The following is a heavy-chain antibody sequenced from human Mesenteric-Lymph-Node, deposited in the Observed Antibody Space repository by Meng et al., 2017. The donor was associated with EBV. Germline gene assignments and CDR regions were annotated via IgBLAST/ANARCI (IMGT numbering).Heavy chain of an antibody. D-gene: IGHD3-10*01. CDR3: ARVYGSGSRALDY. CDR1: GASISDGGYY. V-gene: IGHV4-30-4*01. J-gene: IGHJ4*02. CDR2: IFYTGPT. Sequence: QVHPQESAPGLVKPSQPLSLTCAVSGASISDGGYYWSWIRQPPGKGLEWIGYIFYTGPTYYNASLESRLTISVDTSKNQLSLKLTSVTAADTAVYYCARVYGSGSRALDYWGQGTLVTVSS.